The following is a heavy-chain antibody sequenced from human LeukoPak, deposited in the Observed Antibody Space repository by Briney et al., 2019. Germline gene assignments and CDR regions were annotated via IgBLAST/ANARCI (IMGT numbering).Heavy chain of an antibody. CDR2: IKQDGSEE. V-gene: IGHV3-7*01. CDR1: GFTFSSYW. D-gene: IGHD1-26*01. J-gene: IGHJ4*02. Sequence: AGGSLRLSCAASGFTFSSYWMSWVRQAPGKGLEWVANIKQDGSEEYYVDSVKGRFTISRDNSKNTLYLQMNSLRAEDTAVYYCAREKWEPQGLDYWGQGTLVTVSS. CDR3: AREKWEPQGLDY.